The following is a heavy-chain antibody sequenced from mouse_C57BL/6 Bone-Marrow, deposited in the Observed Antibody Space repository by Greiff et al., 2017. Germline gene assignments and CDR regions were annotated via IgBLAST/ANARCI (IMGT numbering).Heavy chain of an antibody. J-gene: IGHJ3*01. CDR1: GYAFSSYW. CDR3: ARDRYYGSSYGVAY. V-gene: IGHV1-80*01. D-gene: IGHD1-1*01. Sequence: QVQLQQSGAELVKPGASVKISCKASGYAFSSYWMNWVKQRPGKGLEWIGQIYPGDGDTNYNGKFKGKATLTADKSSSTAYMQLSSLTSEDSAVYFCARDRYYGSSYGVAYRGQGTLVTVYA. CDR2: IYPGDGDT.